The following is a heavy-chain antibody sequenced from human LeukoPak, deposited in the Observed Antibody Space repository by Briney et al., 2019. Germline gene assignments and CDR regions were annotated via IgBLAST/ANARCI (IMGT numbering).Heavy chain of an antibody. V-gene: IGHV5-51*01. CDR2: IYPADSTA. Sequence: RGESLKISCKASGYSFTTYWIGWVRQVPGKGLEWVGIIYPADSTAKYSPSFQGQVTISVDKSISTAYLQWSSLKASDTAMYYCASSLDYADYLPFDYWGQGTLVTVSS. J-gene: IGHJ4*02. D-gene: IGHD4-17*01. CDR3: ASSLDYADYLPFDY. CDR1: GYSFTTYW.